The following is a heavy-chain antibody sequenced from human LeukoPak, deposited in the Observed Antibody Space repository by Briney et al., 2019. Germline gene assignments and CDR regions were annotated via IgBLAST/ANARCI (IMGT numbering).Heavy chain of an antibody. CDR3: ARGLQGMATIVDAFDI. CDR2: VIPIFGTT. V-gene: IGHV1-69*13. CDR1: GGTFNTYT. Sequence: SVKVSCKASGGTFNTYTISWVRQAPGQGLEWMGGVIPIFGTTKYAQKFQGRVTITADEPTTTAYMEVSSLTSEDTAVYYCARGLQGMATIVDAFDIWGQGTKVTVSS. J-gene: IGHJ3*02. D-gene: IGHD5-24*01.